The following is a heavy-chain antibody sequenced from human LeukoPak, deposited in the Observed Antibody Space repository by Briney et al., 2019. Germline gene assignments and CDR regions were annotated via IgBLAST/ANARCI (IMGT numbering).Heavy chain of an antibody. Sequence: GGSLRLSCEASGFTFSSFAMHWVRQAPGKGLEYVSAISSNGGSTYYANSVKGRFTISRDNSKNKLYLQMGSLRAEDMAVYYCARGAVVVTNYFDFWGQGTLVTVSS. D-gene: IGHD3-22*01. V-gene: IGHV3-64*01. CDR3: ARGAVVVTNYFDF. J-gene: IGHJ4*02. CDR1: GFTFSSFA. CDR2: ISSNGGST.